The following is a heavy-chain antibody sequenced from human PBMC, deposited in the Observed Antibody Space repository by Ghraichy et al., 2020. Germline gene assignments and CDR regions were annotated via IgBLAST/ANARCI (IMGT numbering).Heavy chain of an antibody. J-gene: IGHJ4*02. CDR3: AKDYQSVFPIDL. CDR2: IFYSGDT. Sequence: SETLSLTCSVSGGSIRNENFYWGWVRQAPGKGLEWIGSIFYSGDTYYNPSLKSRVTISLDTSKNQFSLKLKFVIATDTAVYFCAKDYQSVFPIDLWGQGTLVTVSS. V-gene: IGHV4-39*01. D-gene: IGHD2-21*01. CDR1: GGSIRNENFY.